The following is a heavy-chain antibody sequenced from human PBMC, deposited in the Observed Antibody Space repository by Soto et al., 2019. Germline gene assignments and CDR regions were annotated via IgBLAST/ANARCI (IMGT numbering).Heavy chain of an antibody. CDR2: IYYSGST. CDR3: ARSGSGSYYVGDFDY. D-gene: IGHD1-26*01. CDR1: GGSISSSSYY. Sequence: SETLSLTCTVSGGSISSSSYYWGWIRQPPGKGLEWIGSIYYSGSTYYNPSLKSRVTISVDTSKNQFSLKLSSVTAADTAVYYCARSGSGSYYVGDFDYWGQGTLVTVSS. J-gene: IGHJ4*02. V-gene: IGHV4-39*01.